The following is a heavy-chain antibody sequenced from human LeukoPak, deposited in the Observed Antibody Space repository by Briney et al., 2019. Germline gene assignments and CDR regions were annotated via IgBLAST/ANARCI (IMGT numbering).Heavy chain of an antibody. CDR2: IYYSGST. J-gene: IGHJ4*02. V-gene: IGHV4-61*01. CDR3: ARVSPDYSSSWFLGY. Sequence: SETLSLTCTVSGGSISSSSYYWSWIRQPPGTGLEWIGYIYYSGSTNYNPSLKSRVTISVDTSKNQFSLKLSSVTAADTAVYYCARVSPDYSSSWFLGYWGQGTLVTVSS. D-gene: IGHD6-13*01. CDR1: GGSISSSSYY.